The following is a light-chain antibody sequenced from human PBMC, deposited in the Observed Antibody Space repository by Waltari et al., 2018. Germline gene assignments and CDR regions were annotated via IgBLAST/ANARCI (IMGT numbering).Light chain of an antibody. V-gene: IGKV1-39*01. Sequence: DIQMTQSPSSLSASVGDRVTITCRTSQSISSYLNWYQQKLGKAPKLLIYAASSLQSGVPSRFSGSGSWTDFTLTISSLQPEDFATYYCQQSYSTPRTFGQGTKVEIK. J-gene: IGKJ1*01. CDR1: QSISSY. CDR3: QQSYSTPRT. CDR2: AAS.